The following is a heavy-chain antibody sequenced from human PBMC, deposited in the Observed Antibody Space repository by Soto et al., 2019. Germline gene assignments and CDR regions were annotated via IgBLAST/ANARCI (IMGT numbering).Heavy chain of an antibody. CDR3: AHGQSGDYYDSSGFLDI. V-gene: IGHV2-5*01. D-gene: IGHD3-22*01. CDR1: GFSLSTSGVG. Sequence: QITLKESGPTLVKPTQTLTLTCTFSGFSLSTSGVGVGWIRQPPGKALEGLALIYWSDDKRYIPSLKSRLTITEDTSKNQVLRTMTHMDPVDTAAYYCAHGQSGDYYDSSGFLDIWGQGTMVTVSS. J-gene: IGHJ3*02. CDR2: IYWSDDK.